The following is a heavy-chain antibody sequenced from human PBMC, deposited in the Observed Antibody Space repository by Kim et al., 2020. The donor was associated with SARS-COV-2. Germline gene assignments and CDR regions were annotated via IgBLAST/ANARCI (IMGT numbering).Heavy chain of an antibody. J-gene: IGHJ1*01. V-gene: IGHV3-53*05. Sequence: YYASSVKGRFTIACDTAKNTLYLHMNNLRAEDASVYYCVGANGGAVVGFHIWGQGTLVAVSS. D-gene: IGHD3-16*01. CDR3: VGANGGAVVGFHI.